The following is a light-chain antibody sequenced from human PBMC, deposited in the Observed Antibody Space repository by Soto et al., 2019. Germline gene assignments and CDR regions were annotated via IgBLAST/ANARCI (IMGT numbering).Light chain of an antibody. J-gene: IGKJ2*01. CDR2: GAF. Sequence: EIGLTQSPGTLSLSPGERATLSCRASQRVTSAYLAWYQQKPGQAPRLLIYGAFIRATGIPDRFSGSGAGTDFALTIRRLEAEDFAVYYCQHYGDSLTFGQGTKLEIK. CDR3: QHYGDSLT. CDR1: QRVTSAY. V-gene: IGKV3-20*01.